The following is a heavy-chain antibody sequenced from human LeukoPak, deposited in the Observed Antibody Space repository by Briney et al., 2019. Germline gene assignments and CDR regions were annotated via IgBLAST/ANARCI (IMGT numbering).Heavy chain of an antibody. V-gene: IGHV3-48*03. CDR3: ARDDAQMTTVVSDAFDI. CDR1: GFTFSSYE. Sequence: GGSLRLSCAASGFTFSSYEMNWVRQAPGKGLEWVSYISSGSTIYYADSVKGRFTISRDNAKNSLYLQMNSLRAEDTAVYYCARDDAQMTTVVSDAFDIWGQGTMVTVSS. J-gene: IGHJ3*02. CDR2: ISSGSTI. D-gene: IGHD4-23*01.